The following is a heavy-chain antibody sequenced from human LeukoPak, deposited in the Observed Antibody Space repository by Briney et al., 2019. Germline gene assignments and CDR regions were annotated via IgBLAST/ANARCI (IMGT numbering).Heavy chain of an antibody. J-gene: IGHJ4*02. CDR1: GFTFSGYS. Sequence: GGSLRLSCAASGFTFSGYSMNWVRQAPGKRLEWVASMSVNSGLSYHADSVKGRFTISRDNAKNSLYLQMNSLRPDDTAVYYCAREFEYRTSGAGYWGPGTLVTVSS. D-gene: IGHD6-6*01. V-gene: IGHV3-21*01. CDR2: MSVNSGLS. CDR3: AREFEYRTSGAGY.